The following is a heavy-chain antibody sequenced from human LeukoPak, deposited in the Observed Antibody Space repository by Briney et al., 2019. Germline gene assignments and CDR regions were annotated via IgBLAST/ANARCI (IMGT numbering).Heavy chain of an antibody. V-gene: IGHV5-51*01. J-gene: IGHJ3*02. Sequence: KYGESLKISCKGSGYSFTSYWIGWVRQMPGKGLEWMGIIYPGDSDTRYSPSFQGQVTISADKSISTAYLQWSSLKASDTAMYYCARLLHLTMPTQWSFDIWGQGTMVTVSS. CDR3: ARLLHLTMPTQWSFDI. CDR1: GYSFTSYW. CDR2: IYPGDSDT. D-gene: IGHD2/OR15-2a*01.